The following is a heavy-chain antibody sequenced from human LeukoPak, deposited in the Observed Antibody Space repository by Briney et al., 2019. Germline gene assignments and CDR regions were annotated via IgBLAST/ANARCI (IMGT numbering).Heavy chain of an antibody. CDR2: IRSKANNYAT. CDR1: GFTFSSYG. V-gene: IGHV3-73*01. J-gene: IGHJ4*02. CDR3: TRPNYYDSSGYYY. Sequence: GGSLRLSCAASGFTFSSYGMHWVRQASGKGLEWVGRIRSKANNYATAYAASVKGRFTISRDDSKNTAYLQMNSLKTEDTAVYYCTRPNYYDSSGYYYWGQGTLVTVSS. D-gene: IGHD3-22*01.